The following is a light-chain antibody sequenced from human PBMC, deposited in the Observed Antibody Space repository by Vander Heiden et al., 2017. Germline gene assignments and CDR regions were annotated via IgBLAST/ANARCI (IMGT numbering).Light chain of an antibody. CDR1: KLGDKY. CDR3: QAWDSSTGGV. Sequence: SYELTQPPSVSVSPGQTASITCSGDKLGDKYACWYQQKPGQSPVLVIYQDSKRPSGIPERFSGSNSGNTATLTISGTQAMDEADYYCQAWDSSTGGVFGGGNKLNVL. J-gene: IGLJ2*01. CDR2: QDS. V-gene: IGLV3-1*01.